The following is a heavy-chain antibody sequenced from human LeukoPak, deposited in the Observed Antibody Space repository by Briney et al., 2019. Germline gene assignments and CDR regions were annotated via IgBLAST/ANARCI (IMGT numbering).Heavy chain of an antibody. J-gene: IGHJ3*02. CDR1: GGSFSGYY. V-gene: IGHV4-34*01. Sequence: SETLSLTCAVYGGSFSGYYWSWIRQPPGKGLEWIGEINHSGSTSYNPSLKSRVTISVDTSKNQFSLKLSSVTAADTAVYYCARVRWVVPAARGAFDIWGQGTMVTVSS. CDR2: INHSGST. D-gene: IGHD2-2*01. CDR3: ARVRWVVPAARGAFDI.